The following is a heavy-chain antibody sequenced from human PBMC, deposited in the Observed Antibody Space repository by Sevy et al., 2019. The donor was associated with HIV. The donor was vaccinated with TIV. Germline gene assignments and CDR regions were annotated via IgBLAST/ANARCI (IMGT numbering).Heavy chain of an antibody. Sequence: GSLRLSCATSGFSFNTYGMHWVRQAPGKGLEWVAGIWYDGSKKQYADSVKGRFTISRDNSKNTMYLQMNSLRVEDTALFYCARERDENSSGWSVPFDNWGQGTLVTVSS. CDR3: ARERDENSSGWSVPFDN. CDR2: IWYDGSKK. CDR1: GFSFNTYG. D-gene: IGHD6-19*01. V-gene: IGHV3-33*01. J-gene: IGHJ4*02.